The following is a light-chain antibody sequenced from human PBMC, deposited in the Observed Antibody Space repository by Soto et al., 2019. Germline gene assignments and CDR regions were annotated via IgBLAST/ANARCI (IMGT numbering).Light chain of an antibody. CDR2: KDN. V-gene: IGLV3-27*01. CDR1: LLARRY. J-gene: IGLJ1*01. CDR3: YSAADNNGI. Sequence: SSELTQPSSVSVSPGQTANITCSGDLLARRYVRWFQQKPGQAPVLVIYKDNERPSGIPERISGSSSGTTVTLTISGAQVEDEADYYCYSAADNNGIFGTGTKLTVL.